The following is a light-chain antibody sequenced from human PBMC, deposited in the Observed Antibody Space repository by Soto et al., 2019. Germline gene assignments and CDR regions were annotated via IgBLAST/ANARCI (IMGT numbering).Light chain of an antibody. CDR2: LNSDGSH. V-gene: IGLV4-69*01. J-gene: IGLJ2*01. Sequence: QPVLTQSPSASASLGASVKLTCTLSSGHSSYAIAWHQQQPEKGPRYLMKLNSDGSHSKGDGIPDRFSGSSSGAERYLTISILQSEDEADYYCQTWGTGIHLVFGGGTKLTVL. CDR1: SGHSSYA. CDR3: QTWGTGIHLV.